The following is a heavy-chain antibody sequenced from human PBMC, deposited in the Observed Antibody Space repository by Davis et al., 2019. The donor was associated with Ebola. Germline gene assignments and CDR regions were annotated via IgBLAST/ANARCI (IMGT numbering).Heavy chain of an antibody. CDR3: ARDYYDSSGYLYYFDY. CDR2: INHSGST. J-gene: IGHJ4*02. CDR1: GGSFSSYY. Sequence: MPSETLSLTCAVYGGSFSSYYWNWIRQPPGKGLEWIGEINHSGSTNYNPSLKSRVTISVDTSKNQFSLKLSSVTAADTAVYYCARDYYDSSGYLYYFDYWGQGTLVTVSS. D-gene: IGHD3-22*01. V-gene: IGHV4-34*01.